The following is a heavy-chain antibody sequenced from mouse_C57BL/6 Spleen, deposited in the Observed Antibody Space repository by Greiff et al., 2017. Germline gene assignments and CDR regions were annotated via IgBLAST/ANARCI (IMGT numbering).Heavy chain of an antibody. J-gene: IGHJ2*01. CDR1: GFTFTDYY. V-gene: IGHV7-3*01. CDR3: ARYIWDWGFDY. D-gene: IGHD4-1*01. Sequence: EVKVVESGGGLVQPGGSLSLSCAASGFTFTDYYMSWVRQPPGKALEWLGFIRNKANGYTTEYSASVKGRFTISRDNSQSILYLQMNALRAEDSATYYCARYIWDWGFDYWGQGTTLTVSS. CDR2: IRNKANGYTT.